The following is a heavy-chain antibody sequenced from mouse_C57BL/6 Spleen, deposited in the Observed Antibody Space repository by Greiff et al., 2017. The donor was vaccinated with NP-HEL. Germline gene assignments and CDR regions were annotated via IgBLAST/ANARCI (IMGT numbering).Heavy chain of an antibody. CDR2: INPNNGGT. V-gene: IGHV1-18*01. J-gene: IGHJ3*01. CDR3: AREENYYGNPNWPFAY. CDR1: GYTFTDYN. D-gene: IGHD2-1*01. Sequence: EVQLQQSGPELVKPGASVKIPCKASGYTFTDYNMDWVKQSHGKSLEWIGDINPNNGGTIYNQKFKGKATLTVDKSSSTAYMELRSLTSEDTAVYYCAREENYYGNPNWPFAYWGQGTLVTVSA.